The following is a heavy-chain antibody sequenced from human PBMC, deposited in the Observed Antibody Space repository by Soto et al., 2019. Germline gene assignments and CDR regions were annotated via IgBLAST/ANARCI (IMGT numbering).Heavy chain of an antibody. CDR1: GFTFSRYG. CDR2: MSCDAGTT. D-gene: IGHD4-17*01. V-gene: IGHV3-30*03. J-gene: IGHJ5*02. Sequence: QGHLVESGGGVVQPGRSLRLSCVASGFTFSRYGMHRVREGPATGLEGVSFMSCDAGTTDYVASVRGRFAISRDNSKNTLYLQMRSLRADDTAVYFCAREVRAILNVFGDYELFDPWGQGTLVTVS. CDR3: AREVRAILNVFGDYELFDP.